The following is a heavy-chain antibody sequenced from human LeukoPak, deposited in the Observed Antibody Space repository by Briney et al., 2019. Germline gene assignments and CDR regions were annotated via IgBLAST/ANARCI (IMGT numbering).Heavy chain of an antibody. V-gene: IGHV4-34*01. Sequence: SETLSLTCAVYGGSFSGYYWSWIRQPPGKGLEWIGEINHSGSTNCNPSLKSRVTISVDTSKNQFSLKLSSVTAADTAVYYCARAPRAIAARPGNDYWGQGTLVTVSS. CDR2: INHSGST. D-gene: IGHD6-6*01. J-gene: IGHJ4*02. CDR1: GGSFSGYY. CDR3: ARAPRAIAARPGNDY.